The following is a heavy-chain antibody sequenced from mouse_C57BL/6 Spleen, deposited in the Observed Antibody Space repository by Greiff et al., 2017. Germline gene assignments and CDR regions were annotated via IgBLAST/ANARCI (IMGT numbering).Heavy chain of an antibody. J-gene: IGHJ3*01. CDR3: ARGDYGSSFLAY. CDR1: GYSITSGYY. CDR2: ISYDGSN. V-gene: IGHV3-6*01. D-gene: IGHD1-1*01. Sequence: EVQRVESGPGLVKPSQSLSLTCSVTGYSITSGYYWNWIRQFPGNKLEWMGYISYDGSNNYNPSLKNRISITRDTSKNQFFLKLNSVTTEDTATYYCARGDYGSSFLAYWGQGTLVTVSA.